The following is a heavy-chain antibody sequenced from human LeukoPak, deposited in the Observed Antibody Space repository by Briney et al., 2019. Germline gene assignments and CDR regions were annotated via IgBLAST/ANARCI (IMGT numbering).Heavy chain of an antibody. J-gene: IGHJ4*02. V-gene: IGHV3-11*06. Sequence: GGSLRLSCAASGFTFSNYAMSWIRQAPGKGLEWVSYISSSSIYTNYADSVKGRFTISRDNAKNSLYLQMNSLRAEDTAVYYCARDREYYFDYWGQGTLVTVSS. CDR3: ARDREYYFDY. CDR2: ISSSSIYT. CDR1: GFTFSNYA.